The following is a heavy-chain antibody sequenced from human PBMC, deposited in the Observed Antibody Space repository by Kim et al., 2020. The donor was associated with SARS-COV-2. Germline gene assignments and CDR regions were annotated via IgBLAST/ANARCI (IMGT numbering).Heavy chain of an antibody. J-gene: IGHJ4*02. CDR3: ARVGYSAEYYFDY. Sequence: SVKVSCKASGGTFSSYAISWVRQAPGQGLEWMGGIIPIFGTANYAQKFQGRVTITADESTSTAYMELSSLRSEDTAVYYCARVGYSAEYYFDYWGQGTLVTVSS. V-gene: IGHV1-69*13. D-gene: IGHD5-12*01. CDR1: GGTFSSYA. CDR2: IIPIFGTA.